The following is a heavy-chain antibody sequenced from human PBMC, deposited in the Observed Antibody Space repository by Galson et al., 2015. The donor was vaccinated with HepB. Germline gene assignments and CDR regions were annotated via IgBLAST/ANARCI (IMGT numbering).Heavy chain of an antibody. CDR3: STYPPEYDILS. D-gene: IGHD3-9*01. CDR1: GFTLSNAW. CDR2: IKSKTDGGTT. Sequence: SLRLSCAASGFTLSNAWVSWVRQAPGKGREWVGRIKSKTDGGTTDYAAPVKGRFTIARDDSKNTLYLQMNSLKTEDTAVSYCSTYPPEYDILSWGQGTLVTVSS. J-gene: IGHJ4*02. V-gene: IGHV3-15*01.